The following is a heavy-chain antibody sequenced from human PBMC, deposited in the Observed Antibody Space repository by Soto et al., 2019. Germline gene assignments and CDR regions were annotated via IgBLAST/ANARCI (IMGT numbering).Heavy chain of an antibody. CDR1: GDTFHSYG. CDR3: ARESLGAKGADH. Sequence: QVQLVQSGAEVKRPGSSVKVSCESSGDTFHSYGISWVRQAPGQGLEWMGGIIPIIGVTHYAQKSQGRVTISALRSTGTAYMELTNLGFEDTALYYCARESLGAKGADHWGQGTLVTVSS. D-gene: IGHD3-16*01. CDR2: IIPIIGVT. J-gene: IGHJ4*02. V-gene: IGHV1-69*17.